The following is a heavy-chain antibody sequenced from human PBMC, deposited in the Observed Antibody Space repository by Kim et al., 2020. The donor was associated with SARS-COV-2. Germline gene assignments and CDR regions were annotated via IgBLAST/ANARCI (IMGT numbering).Heavy chain of an antibody. CDR2: NP. Sequence: NPTYAHGFTGRFVFSLDTAVSTAYLQISSLKAEDTAVYYCAREGGGDYTHYWGQGTLVTVSS. CDR3: AREGGGDYTHY. D-gene: IGHD4-17*01. V-gene: IGHV7-4-1*02. J-gene: IGHJ4*02.